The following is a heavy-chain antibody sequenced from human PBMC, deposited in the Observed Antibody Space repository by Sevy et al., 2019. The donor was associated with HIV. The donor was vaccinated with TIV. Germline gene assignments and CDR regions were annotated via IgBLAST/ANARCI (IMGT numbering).Heavy chain of an antibody. V-gene: IGHV3-30*06. CDR3: ARGFSSYYFDY. CDR1: GFTFGSYG. CDR2: ISYDRSDK. Sequence: GGSLRLSCAASGFTFGSYGMHWVRQAPGKGLEWVAYISYDRSDKNYADSVKGRFTISRDNSKNTVFLQLNSLRPEDTAVYFWARGFSSYYFDYWGQGTLVTVSS. J-gene: IGHJ4*02.